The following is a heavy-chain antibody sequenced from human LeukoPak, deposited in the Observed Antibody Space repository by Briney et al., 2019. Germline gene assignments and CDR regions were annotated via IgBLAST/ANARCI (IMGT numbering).Heavy chain of an antibody. CDR1: GYTFTSYD. J-gene: IGHJ6*02. Sequence: ASVKVSCKASGYTFTSYDINWVRQATGQGLEWMGWMNPNSGNTGYAQKFRGRVTMTRNTSISTDYMELSSLRSEDTAVYYCARGQLRFLEWLLPDCYYYYGMDVWGQGTTVTVSS. CDR3: ARGQLRFLEWLLPDCYYYYGMDV. CDR2: MNPNSGNT. D-gene: IGHD3-3*01. V-gene: IGHV1-8*01.